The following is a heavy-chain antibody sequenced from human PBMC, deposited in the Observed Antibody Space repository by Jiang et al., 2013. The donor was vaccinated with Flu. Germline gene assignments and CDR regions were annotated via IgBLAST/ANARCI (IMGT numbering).Heavy chain of an antibody. CDR1: GYTFTSYA. D-gene: IGHD4-17*01. Sequence: GAEVKKPGASVKVSCKASGYTFTSYAMHWVRQAPGQRLEWMGWINAGNGNTKYSQKFQGRVTITRDTSASTAYMELSSLRSEDTAVYYCARTTVTTSAQYYFDYWGQGTLVTVSS. V-gene: IGHV1-3*01. CDR3: ARTTVTTSAQYYFDY. J-gene: IGHJ4*02. CDR2: INAGNGNT.